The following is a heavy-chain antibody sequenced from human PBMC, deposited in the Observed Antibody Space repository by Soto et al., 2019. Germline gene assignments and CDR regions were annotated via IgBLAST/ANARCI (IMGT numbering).Heavy chain of an antibody. J-gene: IGHJ3*02. Sequence: PSETLSLTCTVSGGSISSSSYYWGWIRQPPGKWLEWIGSIYYSGSTYYNPSLKSRVTISVDTSKNQFSLKLSSVTAADTAVYYCARGYYYDSLAFDIWGQGTMVTV. CDR3: ARGYYYDSLAFDI. CDR1: GGSISSSSYY. V-gene: IGHV4-39*01. CDR2: IYYSGST. D-gene: IGHD3-22*01.